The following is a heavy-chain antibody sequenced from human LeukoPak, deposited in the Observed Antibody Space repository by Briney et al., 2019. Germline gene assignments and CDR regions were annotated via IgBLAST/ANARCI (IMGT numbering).Heavy chain of an antibody. V-gene: IGHV3-30*18. D-gene: IGHD2-2*01. CDR2: ISYDGRNK. J-gene: IGHJ4*02. CDR3: AKGPLRGTAAAIDY. Sequence: GTSLRLSCAASGFTFSSYGMHWVRQRPGKGLEWVAVISYDGRNKHYPDSVKGRFTISRDISTDTLWLQMDSLRTEDTAVYYCAKGPLRGTAAAIDYWGQGTLVTASS. CDR1: GFTFSSYG.